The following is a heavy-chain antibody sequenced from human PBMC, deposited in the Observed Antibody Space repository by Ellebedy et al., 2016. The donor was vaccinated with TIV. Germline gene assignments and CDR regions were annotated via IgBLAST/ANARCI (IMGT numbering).Heavy chain of an antibody. CDR1: GAYISSTNW. J-gene: IGHJ4*02. D-gene: IGHD5-24*01. CDR3: ARVGASDGNPLDS. V-gene: IGHV4-4*02. Sequence: SETLSLTXVVSGAYISSTNWWSWVCQPPGRGLECLGQIYHTGSTTYNPSLRSRVTISVDKSKNQFSLILSSVTAADTAVYYCARVGASDGNPLDSWGQGTLVTVSS. CDR2: IYHTGST.